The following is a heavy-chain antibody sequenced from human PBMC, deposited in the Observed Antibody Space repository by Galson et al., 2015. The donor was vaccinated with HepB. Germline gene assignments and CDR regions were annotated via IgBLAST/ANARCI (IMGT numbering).Heavy chain of an antibody. J-gene: IGHJ6*02. CDR2: ISYDGSNK. CDR3: AKVVWGFLEWLLYRGTGRDYYYYGMDV. D-gene: IGHD3-3*01. Sequence: GKGLEWVAVISYDGSNKYYADSVKGRFTISRDNSKNTLYLQMNSLRAEDTAVYYCAKVVWGFLEWLLYRGTGRDYYYYGMDVWGQGTTVTVSS. V-gene: IGHV3-30*18.